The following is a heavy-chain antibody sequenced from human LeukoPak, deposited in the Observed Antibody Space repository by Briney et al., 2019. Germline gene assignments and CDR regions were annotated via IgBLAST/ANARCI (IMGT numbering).Heavy chain of an antibody. CDR2: IYYSGST. CDR1: GGSISSYY. D-gene: IGHD6-19*01. J-gene: IGHJ4*02. CDR3: ASRQWLAY. Sequence: PSETLSLTCTVSGGSISSYYWSWIRQPPGKGLEWIGYIYYSGSTNYNPSLKSRVTISVDTSKNQFSLKLSSVTAADTAVYYCASRQWLAYWGQGTLVTVSS. V-gene: IGHV4-59*12.